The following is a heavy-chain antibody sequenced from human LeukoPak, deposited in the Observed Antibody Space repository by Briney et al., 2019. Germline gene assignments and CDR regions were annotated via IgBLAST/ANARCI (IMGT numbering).Heavy chain of an antibody. CDR2: IYYSGST. CDR3: ARWKRDCSSTSCYRTDAFDI. Sequence: ETLSLTCTVSSGSISSYYWCWIRQPPGKGLEWIGYIYYSGSTNYNPSLKSRVTISVDTSKNQFSLKLSSVTAADTAVYYCARWKRDCSSTSCYRTDAFDIWGQGTMVTVSS. J-gene: IGHJ3*02. D-gene: IGHD2-2*01. V-gene: IGHV4-59*01. CDR1: SGSISSYY.